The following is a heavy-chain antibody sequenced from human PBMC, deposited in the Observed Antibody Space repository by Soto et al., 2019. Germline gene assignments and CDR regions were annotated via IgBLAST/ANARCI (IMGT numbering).Heavy chain of an antibody. V-gene: IGHV1-18*04. J-gene: IGHJ5*02. CDR1: CFSFCSSY. Sequence: ASGKVCCEASCFSFCSSYISCVRQAPGQGLERMGWISAYNGNTNDEQKLQGRVTMTTDTSTSTAYMELRSLRSDDTAVYYCARDRPPFDPWGQRTLVTVSS. CDR2: ISAYNGNT. CDR3: ARDRPPFDP.